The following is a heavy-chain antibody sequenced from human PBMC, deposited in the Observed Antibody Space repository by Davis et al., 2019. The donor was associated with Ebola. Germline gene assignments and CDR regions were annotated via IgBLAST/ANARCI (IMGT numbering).Heavy chain of an antibody. V-gene: IGHV3-21*01. CDR3: AREAGTNFDY. CDR1: GFTFSSYS. CDR2: ISSSSSYI. D-gene: IGHD4-17*01. Sequence: GGSLRLSCAASGFTFSSYSMNWVRQAPGKGLEWVSSISSSSSYIYYADSVKGRFTISRDNAKNSLYLLMNSLRAEDTAVYYCAREAGTNFDYWGQGTLVTVSS. J-gene: IGHJ4*02.